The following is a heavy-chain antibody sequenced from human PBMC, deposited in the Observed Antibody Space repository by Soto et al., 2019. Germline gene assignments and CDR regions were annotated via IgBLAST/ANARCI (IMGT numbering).Heavy chain of an antibody. CDR1: GGPFSTYA. Sequence: QAQLVQSGAEVKKPGSSVKVSCKASGGPFSTYAINSVRQSPGQGLEWMGGFITIFSTPTYAQKLQGRVTITADESTSTVFMELSSLTSDDTAVYYCARGRDSSGSQSSFRFDPWGQGTLVTVSS. D-gene: IGHD3-22*01. CDR3: ARGRDSSGSQSSFRFDP. V-gene: IGHV1-69*01. J-gene: IGHJ5*02. CDR2: FITIFSTP.